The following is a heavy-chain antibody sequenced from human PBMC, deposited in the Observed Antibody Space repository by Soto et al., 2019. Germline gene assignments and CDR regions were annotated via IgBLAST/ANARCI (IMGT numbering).Heavy chain of an antibody. Sequence: SGGSLRLSCAASGFTFSSYAMSWVRQAPGKGLEWVSAISGSGGSTYYADSVKGRFTISRDNSKNTLYLQMNSLRAEDTAVYYCAKSGVIVATMVYYFDYWGQGTLVTVSS. J-gene: IGHJ4*02. CDR3: AKSGVIVATMVYYFDY. D-gene: IGHD5-12*01. V-gene: IGHV3-23*01. CDR1: GFTFSSYA. CDR2: ISGSGGST.